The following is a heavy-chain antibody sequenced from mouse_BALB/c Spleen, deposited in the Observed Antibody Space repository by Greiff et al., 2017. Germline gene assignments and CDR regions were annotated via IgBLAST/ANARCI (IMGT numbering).Heavy chain of an antibody. D-gene: IGHD2-4*01. J-gene: IGHJ2*01. CDR2: INPYNDGT. CDR1: GYTFTSYV. CDR3: ARWGMITTETLFDY. V-gene: IGHV1-14*01. Sequence: VQLQQSGPELVKPGASVKMSCKASGYTFTSYVMHWVKQKPGQGLEWIGYINPYNDGTKYNEKFKGKATLTSDKSSSTAYMELSSLTSEDSAVYYCARWGMITTETLFDYWGQGTTLTVSS.